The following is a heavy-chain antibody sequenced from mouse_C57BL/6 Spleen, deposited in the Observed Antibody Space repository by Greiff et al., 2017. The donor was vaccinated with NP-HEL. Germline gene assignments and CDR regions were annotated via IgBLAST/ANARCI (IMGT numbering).Heavy chain of an antibody. V-gene: IGHV1-15*01. CDR2: IDPETGGT. CDR1: GYTFTDYE. J-gene: IGHJ3*01. CDR3: TRSLYYGSSPFAD. D-gene: IGHD1-1*01. Sequence: VQLQQSGAELVRPGASVTLSCKASGYTFTDYEMHWVKQTPVHGLEWIGAIDPETGGTAYNQKFKGKAILTADKSSSTAYMELRSLTSEDSAVYYCTRSLYYGSSPFADWGQGTLVTVSA.